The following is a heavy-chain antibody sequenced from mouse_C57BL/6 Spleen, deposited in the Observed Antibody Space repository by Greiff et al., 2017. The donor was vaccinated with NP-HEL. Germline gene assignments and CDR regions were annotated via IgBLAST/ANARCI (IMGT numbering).Heavy chain of an antibody. V-gene: IGHV1-69*01. D-gene: IGHD2-3*01. CDR2: IDPSDSYT. J-gene: IGHJ4*01. Sequence: QVQLQQSGAELVMPGASVKLSCKASGYTFTSYWMNWVKQRPGQGLEWIGEIDPSDSYTNYNQKFKGKAKLTVDKSSSTAYMPLSSLTSEDSAVYYCARGEDGYHEDDARDYWGQGTSVTVSA. CDR3: ARGEDGYHEDDARDY. CDR1: GYTFTSYW.